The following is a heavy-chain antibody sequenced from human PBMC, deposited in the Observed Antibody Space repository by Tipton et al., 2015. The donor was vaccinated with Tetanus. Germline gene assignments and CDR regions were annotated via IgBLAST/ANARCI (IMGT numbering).Heavy chain of an antibody. CDR3: ARDYPGFDY. V-gene: IGHV3-53*01. Sequence: VQLVQSEGGLIQPGGSLRLSCAASGFSVSRKYMTWVRQAPGKGLEWVSLTYGDGSTYYADSVKGRFTISRDNSKNTLYLQMSNLRAEDTAVYYCARDYPGFDYWGQGTLVTVSS. D-gene: IGHD3-16*02. J-gene: IGHJ4*02. CDR1: GFSVSRKY. CDR2: TYGDGST.